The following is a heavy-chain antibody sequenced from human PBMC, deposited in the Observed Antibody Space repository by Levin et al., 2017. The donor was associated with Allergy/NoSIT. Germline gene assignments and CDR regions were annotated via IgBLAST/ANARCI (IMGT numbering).Heavy chain of an antibody. CDR3: VRHEYSSTAASHDA. J-gene: IGHJ5*02. CDR1: GFIFSDFF. D-gene: IGHD6-6*01. CDR2: ISKNSEII. V-gene: IGHV3-11*01. Sequence: PGGSLRLSCAASGFIFSDFFMSWIRQVPGKGLEWLSYISKNSEIIYYADSVKGRFTISRDNAKNSMYLQMSSLRVDDTAVYYCVRHEYSSTAASHDAWGQGTLVTVSS.